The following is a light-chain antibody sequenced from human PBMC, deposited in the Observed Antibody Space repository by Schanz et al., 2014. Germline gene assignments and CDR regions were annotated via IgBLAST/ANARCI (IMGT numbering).Light chain of an antibody. CDR2: DAS. J-gene: IGKJ4*01. CDR1: QSVSSY. Sequence: VLTQSPATLSLSPGERATLSCRASQSVSSYLAWYQQKPGQAPRLLIYDASNRATGIPARFSGSGSGTDFTLTISSLEPEDFAVYYCQQRSNWFVTFGGGTKVEIK. V-gene: IGKV3-11*01. CDR3: QQRSNWFVT.